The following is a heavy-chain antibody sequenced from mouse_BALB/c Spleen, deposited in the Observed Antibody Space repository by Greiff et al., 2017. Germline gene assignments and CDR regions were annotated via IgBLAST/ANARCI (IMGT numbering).Heavy chain of an antibody. Sequence: EVKLVESGGGLVQPGGSLKLSCAASGFTFSSYGMSWVRQTPDKRLELVATINSNGGSTYYPDSVKGRFTISRDNAKNTLYLQMSSLKSEDTAMYYCARDTRYAMDYWGQGTSVTVSS. J-gene: IGHJ4*01. CDR1: GFTFSSYG. V-gene: IGHV5-6-3*01. D-gene: IGHD1-1*01. CDR3: ARDTRYAMDY. CDR2: INSNGGST.